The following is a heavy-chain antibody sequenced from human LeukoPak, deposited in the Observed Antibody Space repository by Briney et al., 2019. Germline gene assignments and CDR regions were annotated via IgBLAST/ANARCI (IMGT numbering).Heavy chain of an antibody. CDR2: ISSSSSYI. CDR3: ARGRVDQGPSSY. J-gene: IGHJ4*02. CDR1: GFTFSSYS. V-gene: IGHV3-21*01. Sequence: GGSLRLSCAASGFTFSSYSMNWVRQAPGKGLEWVSSISSSSSYIYYADSLKGRFTISRDNAKNPLYLQMNSLRAEDTAVYYCARGRVDQGPSSYWGQGTLVTVSS.